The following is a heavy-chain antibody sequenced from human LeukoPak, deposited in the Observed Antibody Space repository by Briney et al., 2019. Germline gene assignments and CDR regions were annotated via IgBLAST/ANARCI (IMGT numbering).Heavy chain of an antibody. D-gene: IGHD2-2*01. CDR2: VYYSGSTNYNT. J-gene: IGHJ4*02. CDR1: GGSISSYY. CDR3: AGSGVCSSTSCYAPDY. V-gene: IGHV4-59*01. Sequence: SETLSLTCAVSGGSISSYYWSWIRQPPGKGLEWIGYVYYSGSTNYNTNYNPSLKSRVTISVDTYKNQFSLKLSSVTAADTAVYYCAGSGVCSSTSCYAPDYWGQGTLVTVSS.